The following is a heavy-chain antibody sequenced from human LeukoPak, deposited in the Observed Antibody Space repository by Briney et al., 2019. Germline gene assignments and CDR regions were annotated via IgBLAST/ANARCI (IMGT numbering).Heavy chain of an antibody. CDR1: GGSFSGYY. J-gene: IGHJ4*02. D-gene: IGHD6-19*01. CDR3: ARGPGAGIDPEFDY. V-gene: IGHV4-34*01. Sequence: SETLSLTCAVYGGSFSGYYWSWIRQPPGKGLEWIGEINHDGSTNYNPSLKSRVTVSVDTSKNQFSLKLSSVTAADTAVYYCARGPGAGIDPEFDYWGQGTLVTVSS. CDR2: INHDGST.